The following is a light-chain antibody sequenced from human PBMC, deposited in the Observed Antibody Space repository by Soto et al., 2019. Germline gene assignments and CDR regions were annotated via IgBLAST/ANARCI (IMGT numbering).Light chain of an antibody. Sequence: ETVMTQSPATLSVSPGERATLSCRASQSISSNLAWYQQKPGQAPRLLIYGASTRANGIPDRFSGSGSGTDFTLTISRLEPEDFAVYYCHQYGSSPLTFGGGTKVDIK. CDR1: QSISSN. V-gene: IGKV3-20*01. J-gene: IGKJ4*01. CDR3: HQYGSSPLT. CDR2: GAS.